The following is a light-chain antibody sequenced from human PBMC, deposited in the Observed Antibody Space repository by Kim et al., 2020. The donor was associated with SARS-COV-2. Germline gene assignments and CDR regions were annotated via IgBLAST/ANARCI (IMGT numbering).Light chain of an antibody. J-gene: IGKJ1*01. CDR1: QSVSSSY. V-gene: IGKV3-20*01. Sequence: GEMATLSGRASQSVSSSYLAWDQQKPGQAPRLLICGASSRATGIPDRFSGSGSGTDFTLTISRLEPEDFAVYYCQQYGSSPRTFGQGAKVDIK. CDR2: GAS. CDR3: QQYGSSPRT.